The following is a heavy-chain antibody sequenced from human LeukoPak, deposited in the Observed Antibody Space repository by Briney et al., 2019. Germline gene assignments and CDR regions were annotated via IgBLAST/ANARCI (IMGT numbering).Heavy chain of an antibody. CDR1: GGSINSYY. J-gene: IGHJ6*03. CDR3: ARVLHGSGSLYYYYYYMDV. CDR2: IFYSGRI. V-gene: IGHV4-59*01. D-gene: IGHD3-10*01. Sequence: SETLSLTCTVSGGSINSYYWNWIRQPPGKGLEYIGYIFYSGRINYNPSLKSRVTISVDTSKNWFSLRLTSVTAADTAVYYCARVLHGSGSLYYYYYYMDVWGKGTTVTISS.